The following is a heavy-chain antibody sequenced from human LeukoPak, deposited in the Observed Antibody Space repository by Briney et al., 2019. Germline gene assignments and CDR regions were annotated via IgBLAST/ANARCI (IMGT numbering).Heavy chain of an antibody. J-gene: IGHJ6*02. CDR1: GFTFSSYW. V-gene: IGHV3-7*01. D-gene: IGHD3-3*01. CDR2: IKQDGSEK. Sequence: SGGSLRLSCAASGFTFSSYWMSWVRQAPGKGLEWVANIKQDGSEKYYVDSVKGRFTISRDNAKNSLYLQMNSLRAEDTAVYYCARVASGYDFWSGYTQNYYCYGMDVWGQGTTVTVSS. CDR3: ARVASGYDFWSGYTQNYYCYGMDV.